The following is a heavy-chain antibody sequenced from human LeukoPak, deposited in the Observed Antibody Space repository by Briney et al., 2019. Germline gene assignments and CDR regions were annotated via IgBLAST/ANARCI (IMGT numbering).Heavy chain of an antibody. CDR2: ISSFSTYT. D-gene: IGHD2-21*02. Sequence: GGSLRLSCAVSGFSFSDYYMSWIRQTPGKGLEWVSYISSFSTYTNYADSVKGRFTISRDNAKNSLHLQMNSLRDEDTAVYYCAKDRVTSFDYWGQGTLVTVSS. J-gene: IGHJ4*02. V-gene: IGHV3-11*05. CDR3: AKDRVTSFDY. CDR1: GFSFSDYY.